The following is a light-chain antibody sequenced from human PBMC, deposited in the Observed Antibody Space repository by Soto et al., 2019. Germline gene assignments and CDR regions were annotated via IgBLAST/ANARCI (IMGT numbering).Light chain of an antibody. J-gene: IGKJ2*01. CDR3: QQSYRTPHT. V-gene: IGKV1-39*01. CDR1: QGVSAY. CDR2: AAS. Sequence: DIQMTQSPSSLSASVGDRVTITCRASQGVSAYLLWYQQRQRRAPKLVTYAASNLQSGLPSRFSGSGSGTNFAHTICSLQPEVFATYYCQQSYRTPHTFGQGAKLETK.